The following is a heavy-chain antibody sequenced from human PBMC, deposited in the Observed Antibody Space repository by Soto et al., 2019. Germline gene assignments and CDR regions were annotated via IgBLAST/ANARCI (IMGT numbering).Heavy chain of an antibody. V-gene: IGHV1-2*02. CDR1: GYPFSDNQ. D-gene: IGHD4-4*01. Sequence: ASVKVSCKASGYPFSDNQINWLRRAPGQGLEWMGRINPKSDDTNYAQKFQGRVTMTRDTSIDTAYLELTGLTSDDTAIYYCARKHSLDYIRWGLDPWGQGTLVTVSS. CDR3: ARKHSLDYIRWGLDP. J-gene: IGHJ5*02. CDR2: INPKSDDT.